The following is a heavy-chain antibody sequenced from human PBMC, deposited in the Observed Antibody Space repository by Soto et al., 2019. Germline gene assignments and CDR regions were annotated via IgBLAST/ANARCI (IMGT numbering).Heavy chain of an antibody. V-gene: IGHV4-31*03. CDR2: IYYSGST. D-gene: IGHD2-21*02. CDR1: GGSISSGGYY. CDR3: ARVSFKCDLGFDY. J-gene: IGHJ4*02. Sequence: SETLSLTCTVSGGSISSGGYYWSWIRQHPGKGLEWIGYIYYSGSTYYNPSLKSRVTISVDTSKNQFSLKLSSVTAADTAVYCCARVSFKCDLGFDYWGQGMLVTVS.